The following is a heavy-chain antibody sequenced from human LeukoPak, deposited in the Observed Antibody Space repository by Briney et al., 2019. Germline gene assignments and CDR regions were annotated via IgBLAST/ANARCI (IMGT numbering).Heavy chain of an antibody. D-gene: IGHD2-2*01. V-gene: IGHV4-39*01. J-gene: IGHJ4*02. Sequence: PSETLSPTCTIYAGSMSRSDYDWGWIRQPPGKGLEWIGSISYSGSTSYNPSLKSRVTISVDMSKNQFSLKLTSVTAADTALYYCVRRCSSTSCYRRGDYWGQGTLVTVSS. CDR3: VRRCSSTSCYRRGDY. CDR2: ISYSGST. CDR1: AGSMSRSDYD.